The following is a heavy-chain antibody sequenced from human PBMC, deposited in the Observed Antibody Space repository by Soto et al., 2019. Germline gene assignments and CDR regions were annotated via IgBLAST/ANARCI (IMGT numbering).Heavy chain of an antibody. CDR1: GFTFSSYR. Sequence: EVQLVESGGGLVQPGESLRLSCAASGFTFSSYRMHWVRQGPGKGLVCVSRINSDGSSTTYADSVKGRFTISRDNAKNTLYLQMNSLRAEDTAVYYCTGGAGGNKPFDYWGQGTLVTVSS. CDR2: INSDGSST. CDR3: TGGAGGNKPFDY. V-gene: IGHV3-74*01. D-gene: IGHD2-15*01. J-gene: IGHJ4*02.